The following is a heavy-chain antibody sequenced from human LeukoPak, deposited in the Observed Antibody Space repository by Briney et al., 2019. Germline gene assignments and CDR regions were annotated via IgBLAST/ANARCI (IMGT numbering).Heavy chain of an antibody. CDR1: GGTFSSYA. CDR3: ARVPGYSSGWYPIDY. J-gene: IGHJ4*02. Sequence: GASVKVSCKASGGTFSSYAISWVRQAPGQGLEWMGRIIPILGIANYAQKFQGRVTMTTDTSTSTAYMELRSLRSDDTAVYYCARVPGYSSGWYPIDYWGQGTLVTVSS. D-gene: IGHD6-19*01. V-gene: IGHV1-69*04. CDR2: IIPILGIA.